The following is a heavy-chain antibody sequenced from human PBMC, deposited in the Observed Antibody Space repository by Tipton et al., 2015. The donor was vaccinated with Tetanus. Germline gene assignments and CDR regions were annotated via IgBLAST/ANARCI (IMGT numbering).Heavy chain of an antibody. CDR1: GGSLSRYY. Sequence: TLSLTCAVYGGSLSRYYWTWIRQPPGKGLDWIGYISYTGTTHYNPSLKSRVTISLDRSKNQFSLKLTSVTAADTAVYYCATVGLVTASVKYGGQGTLVTVSS. J-gene: IGHJ4*01. V-gene: IGHV4-34*09. CDR2: ISYTGTT. D-gene: IGHD2-21*02. CDR3: ATVGLVTASVKY.